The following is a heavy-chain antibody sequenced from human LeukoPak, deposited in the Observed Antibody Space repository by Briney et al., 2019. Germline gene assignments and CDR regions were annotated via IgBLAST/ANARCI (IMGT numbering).Heavy chain of an antibody. CDR3: AKAPPGLSLDS. V-gene: IGHV3-30*18. CDR2: ISNDGSIK. D-gene: IGHD1-14*01. J-gene: IGHJ4*02. CDR1: GFTFRAYG. Sequence: PGRSLRLSCAASGFTFRAYGMHWVRQAPGKGLEWVAVISNDGSIKHYADSVKGRFTISRDNSKNTLFLQMDSLRVEDTAVYHCAKAPPGLSLDSWGQGTLVTVSS.